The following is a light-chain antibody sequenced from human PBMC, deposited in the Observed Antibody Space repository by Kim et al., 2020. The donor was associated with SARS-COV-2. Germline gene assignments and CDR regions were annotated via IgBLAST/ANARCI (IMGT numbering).Light chain of an antibody. CDR2: AAS. J-gene: IGKJ1*01. CDR1: QSISSY. Sequence: ASVDDMVTLTCRASQSISSYLHWYQQKPGKAPKLLMYAASSLQSGVPSRFSGSGSGTDFTLTISSLQPEDFATYYCQQSYSTPQTFGQGTKVDIK. CDR3: QQSYSTPQT. V-gene: IGKV1-39*01.